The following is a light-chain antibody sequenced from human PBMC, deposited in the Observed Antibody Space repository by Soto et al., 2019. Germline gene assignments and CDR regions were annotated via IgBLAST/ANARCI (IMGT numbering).Light chain of an antibody. V-gene: IGKV2D-29*01. Sequence: VMTQTPLSLSVTPGQAASISCKSSQSLLHSNGKTFLYWYLQKPGQPPHPLIYEVTNRFSGVQDRFSGSGSGTDFTLNISRVEAEDVGAYYCMQGIQLPGSFGQGTRLEIK. CDR1: QSLLHSNGKTF. J-gene: IGKJ5*01. CDR3: MQGIQLPGS. CDR2: EVT.